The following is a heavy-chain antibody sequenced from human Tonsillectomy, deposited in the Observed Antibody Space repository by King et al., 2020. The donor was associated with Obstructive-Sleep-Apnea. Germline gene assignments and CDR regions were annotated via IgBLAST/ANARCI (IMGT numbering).Heavy chain of an antibody. J-gene: IGHJ4*02. Sequence: VQLVQSGAEVKKPGSSVKVSCKASVGTFISYAISWVRQAPGQGLEWMGGIIPFLGMANYAHKFQGRVTSTADKSTSTAYMELSSLRSEDTAVYYCARGYSSGWYAPCGYWGQGTLVTVSS. D-gene: IGHD6-13*01. V-gene: IGHV1-69*10. CDR3: ARGYSSGWYAPCGY. CDR1: VGTFISYA. CDR2: IIPFLGMA.